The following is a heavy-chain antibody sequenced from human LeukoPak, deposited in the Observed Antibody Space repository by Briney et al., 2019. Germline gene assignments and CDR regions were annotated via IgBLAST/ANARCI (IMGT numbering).Heavy chain of an antibody. Sequence: RASVKVSCKASGYTFTSYGISWVRQAPGQGLEWMGWISAYNGNTNYAQKLQGRVTMTTDTSTSTAYMELRSLRSDDTAVYYCARDGGYSYGYYYYYYMDVWGKGTTVTVSS. V-gene: IGHV1-18*01. CDR3: ARDGGYSYGYYYYYYMDV. J-gene: IGHJ6*03. CDR2: ISAYNGNT. D-gene: IGHD5-18*01. CDR1: GYTFTSYG.